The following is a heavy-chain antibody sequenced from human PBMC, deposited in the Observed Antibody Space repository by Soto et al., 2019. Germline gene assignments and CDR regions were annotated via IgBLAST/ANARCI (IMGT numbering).Heavy chain of an antibody. CDR1: GGSFSGYY. J-gene: IGHJ4*02. Sequence: LSLTCAVYGGSFSGYYWTWIRQPPGTGLEWIGEINHSGSTNYNPSLKSRVTISVDTSKNQFSLKLTSVTAADTDVYYCARDKTTGLFDYWGQGTLVTSPQ. CDR3: ARDKTTGLFDY. CDR2: INHSGST. V-gene: IGHV4-34*01. D-gene: IGHD1-7*01.